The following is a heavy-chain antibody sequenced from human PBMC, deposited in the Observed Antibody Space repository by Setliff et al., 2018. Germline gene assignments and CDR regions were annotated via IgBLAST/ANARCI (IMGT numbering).Heavy chain of an antibody. CDR1: GNRFTDYF. CDR3: ARSPAVLGIVYLDP. D-gene: IGHD2-15*01. V-gene: IGHV1-69*05. CDR2: ISPIFGTT. J-gene: IGHJ5*02. Sequence: ASVKVSCKASGNRFTDYFLHWVRQAPGQGLEWMGWISPIFGTTNYAQRFQGRVTITTDESTSTAYMELSSLRSEDTAVYYCARSPAVLGIVYLDPWGQGTLVTVSS.